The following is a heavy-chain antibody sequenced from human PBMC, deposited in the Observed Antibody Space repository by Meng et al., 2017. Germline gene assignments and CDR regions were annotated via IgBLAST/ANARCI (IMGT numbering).Heavy chain of an antibody. D-gene: IGHD6-6*01. V-gene: IGHV3-48*04. Sequence: VHLVECGGGLVQPGGSLRLSCAASGFTFSSYWMHWVRQAPGKGLEWVSYISSSGSTIYYADSVKGRFTISRDNAKNSLYLQMNSLRAEDTAVYHCARGGAARPPDYWGQGTLVTVSS. CDR1: GFTFSSYW. J-gene: IGHJ4*02. CDR3: ARGGAARPPDY. CDR2: ISSSGSTI.